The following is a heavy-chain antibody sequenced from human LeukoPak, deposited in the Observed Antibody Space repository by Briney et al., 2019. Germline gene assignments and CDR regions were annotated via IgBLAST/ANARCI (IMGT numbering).Heavy chain of an antibody. CDR3: AIGAVGFDY. J-gene: IGHJ4*02. V-gene: IGHV1-8*03. CDR2: INPNSDNT. CDR1: GYTFTSYD. Sequence: ASVKVSCKASGYTFTSYDVHWVRQATGQGREWMGWINPNSDNTDYAQKFQGRVTITRDTSISTAYMELSSLRSEDTAVYYCAIGAVGFDYWGQGTLVTVSS. D-gene: IGHD6-19*01.